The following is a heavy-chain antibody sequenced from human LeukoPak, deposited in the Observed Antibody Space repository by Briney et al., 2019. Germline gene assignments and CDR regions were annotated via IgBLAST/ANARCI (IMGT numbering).Heavy chain of an antibody. V-gene: IGHV1-46*01. J-gene: IGHJ4*02. D-gene: IGHD3-22*01. CDR1: GYAFTSYY. Sequence: GASVKVSCKASGYAFTSYYIRWVRQAPGQGLEWMGIINPSGGGTSYAQRFQGRVTMTRDTSTSTVYMGLSSLRSEDTAVYYCARGPDYYDSSGYLYYFDYWGQGTLVTVSS. CDR3: ARGPDYYDSSGYLYYFDY. CDR2: INPSGGGT.